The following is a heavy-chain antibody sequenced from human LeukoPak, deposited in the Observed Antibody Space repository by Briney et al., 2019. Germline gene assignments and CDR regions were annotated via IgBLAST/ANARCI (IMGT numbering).Heavy chain of an antibody. V-gene: IGHV1-69*06. Sequence: ASVKLSCDASGHTFSRYDTSWVREAPGQGREWMGEIIPIFGTKNYTQKFQGRGTITADKSTTTAYLELSSLRTEDTAADYCARGPFSSGWYYHFDYWGQGTLVTVSS. J-gene: IGHJ4*02. CDR3: ARGPFSSGWYYHFDY. CDR2: IIPIFGTK. D-gene: IGHD6-19*01. CDR1: GHTFSRYD.